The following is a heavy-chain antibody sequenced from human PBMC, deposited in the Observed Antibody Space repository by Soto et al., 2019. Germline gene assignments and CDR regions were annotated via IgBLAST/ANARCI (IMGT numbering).Heavy chain of an antibody. CDR3: ARAEAVNTLFTMHYFYDY. CDR1: GFTFSNYA. J-gene: IGHJ4*02. CDR2: ISSDGGTT. V-gene: IGHV3-64*07. D-gene: IGHD6-19*01. Sequence: EVQLVESGGALVQPGGSLRLSCAASGFTFSNYAMHWVRQAPGKGLEYVSAISSDGGTTYYRDSVRGRFTISRDNSRNTLFLQMGSLSAEDMGVYFCARAEAVNTLFTMHYFYDYWGQGTRLTVSS.